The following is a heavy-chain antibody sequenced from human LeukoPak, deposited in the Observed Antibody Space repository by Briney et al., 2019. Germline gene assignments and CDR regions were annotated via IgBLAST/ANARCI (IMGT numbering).Heavy chain of an antibody. CDR1: GYTFTGYY. CDR2: INPNSGGT. Sequence: VSVKVSCKASGYTFTGYYMHWVRQAPGQGLEWMGRINPNSGGTNYAQKFQGRVTMTRDTSISTAYMELSSLRSEDTAVYYCARTHRYCTNGVCYTRLDYWGQGTLVTVSS. D-gene: IGHD2-8*01. V-gene: IGHV1-2*06. J-gene: IGHJ4*02. CDR3: ARTHRYCTNGVCYTRLDY.